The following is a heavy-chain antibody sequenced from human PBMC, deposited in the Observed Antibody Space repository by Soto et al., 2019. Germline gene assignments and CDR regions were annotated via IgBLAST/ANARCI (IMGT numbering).Heavy chain of an antibody. CDR1: DFSGSITY. Sequence: RWSLRLSCAASDFSGSITYMSWCRQAPGKGLDWVSVIYRGESTYYADSVKGRFTISRDNSKNTVYLQMNSLRAEDTAVYYCARVVTTVTTDPYYFDYWGQGTLVTVSS. CDR2: IYRGEST. D-gene: IGHD4-17*01. CDR3: ARVVTTVTTDPYYFDY. V-gene: IGHV3-53*01. J-gene: IGHJ4*02.